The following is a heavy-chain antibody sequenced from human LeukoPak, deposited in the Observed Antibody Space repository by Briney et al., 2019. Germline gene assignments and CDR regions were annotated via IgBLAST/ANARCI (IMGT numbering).Heavy chain of an antibody. D-gene: IGHD2-15*01. CDR1: GFTFSNFA. Sequence: GGSLRLSCVVSGFTFSNFAMSWVRQAPGKGLEWVSVISTSDGRTYYADSVKGRFTISRDSSKSTLYLQMNSLRAEDTAVYYCAKSSGGSYYSPVDYWGQGTLVTVSS. J-gene: IGHJ4*02. CDR2: ISTSDGRT. CDR3: AKSSGGSYYSPVDY. V-gene: IGHV3-23*01.